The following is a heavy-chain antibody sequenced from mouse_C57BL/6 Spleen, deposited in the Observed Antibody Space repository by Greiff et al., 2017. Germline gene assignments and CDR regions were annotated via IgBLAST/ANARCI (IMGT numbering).Heavy chain of an antibody. D-gene: IGHD1-1*01. V-gene: IGHV1-80*01. CDR1: GYAFSSYW. CDR3: AREGGYYGSSPAWFAY. CDR2: IYPGDGDT. Sequence: VQLQQSGAELVKPGASVKISCKASGYAFSSYWMNWVKQRPGKGLEWIGQIYPGDGDTNYNGKFKGKATLTADKSSSTAYMQLSSLTAEDSAVYLCAREGGYYGSSPAWFAYWGQGTLVTVSA. J-gene: IGHJ3*01.